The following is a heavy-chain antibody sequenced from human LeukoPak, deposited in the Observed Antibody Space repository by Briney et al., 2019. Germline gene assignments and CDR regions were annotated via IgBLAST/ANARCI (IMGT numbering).Heavy chain of an antibody. CDR1: GYSFTIYW. J-gene: IGHJ3*02. V-gene: IGHV5-51*01. CDR3: ASAAPDAFDI. D-gene: IGHD6-25*01. Sequence: GESLKISCKISGYSFTIYWIAWVRQMPGKGLEWMGIIYPGDSDTRYSPSFQGQVTISADKSISTAYLQWSSLKASDTAMYYCASAAPDAFDIWSQGTMVTVSS. CDR2: IYPGDSDT.